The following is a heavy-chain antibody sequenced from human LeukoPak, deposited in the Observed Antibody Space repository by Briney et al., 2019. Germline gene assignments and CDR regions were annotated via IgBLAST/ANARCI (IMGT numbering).Heavy chain of an antibody. J-gene: IGHJ4*02. V-gene: IGHV3-21*01. CDR2: ISSSSNYI. Sequence: GGSLRLSCAVSGFTFSSYSMNWVRQAPGKGLEWVSSISSSSNYIYYADSVRGRFTISRDSAKNALYLQMNSLRAEDTAVYYCARVAMIVAKPYDNWGQGTLVTVSS. CDR3: ARVAMIVAKPYDN. D-gene: IGHD3-22*01. CDR1: GFTFSSYS.